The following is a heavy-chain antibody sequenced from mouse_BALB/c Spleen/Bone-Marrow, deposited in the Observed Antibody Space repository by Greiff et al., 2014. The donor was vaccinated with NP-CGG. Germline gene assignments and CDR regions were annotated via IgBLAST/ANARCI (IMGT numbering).Heavy chain of an antibody. J-gene: IGHJ4*01. Sequence: EVQLVESGPELVKPGASVKMSCKASGHTFTSYVMHWVKQKPGQGLEWIGYINPYNDGTKYNEKFKGKATLTSDKSSSTAYMELSSLTSEDSAVYYCARWASSMDYWGQGTSVTVSS. CDR1: GHTFTSYV. D-gene: IGHD6-1*01. V-gene: IGHV1-14*01. CDR2: INPYNDGT. CDR3: ARWASSMDY.